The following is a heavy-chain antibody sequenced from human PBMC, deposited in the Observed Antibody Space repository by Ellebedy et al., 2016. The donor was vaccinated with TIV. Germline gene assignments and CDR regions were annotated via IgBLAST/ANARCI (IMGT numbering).Heavy chain of an antibody. J-gene: IGHJ1*01. CDR3: AREGDYYGSGSYEGKYCQH. V-gene: IGHV3-7*03. Sequence: GESLKISXAASGFTFSSYYMNWVRQAPGKGLEWVANIKQDGSEKYYVDSVKGRFTISRDNAKNSLYLQMNSLRAEDTAVYYCAREGDYYGSGSYEGKYCQHWGQGTLVTVSS. CDR1: GFTFSSYY. D-gene: IGHD3-10*01. CDR2: IKQDGSEK.